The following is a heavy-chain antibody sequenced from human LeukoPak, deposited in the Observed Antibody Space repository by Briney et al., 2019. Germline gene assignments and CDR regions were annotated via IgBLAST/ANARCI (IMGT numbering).Heavy chain of an antibody. D-gene: IGHD3-10*01. Sequence: PSETLSLTCTVSGGSISSYYWTWIRQPAGKGLEWIGRIYTTGSTNYNPSLKSRLTISIDTSRNQFSLKLSSATAADTAIYYCVNGGSYLTKWGQGTLVTVSS. CDR1: GGSISSYY. V-gene: IGHV4-4*07. CDR2: IYTTGST. J-gene: IGHJ4*02. CDR3: VNGGSYLTK.